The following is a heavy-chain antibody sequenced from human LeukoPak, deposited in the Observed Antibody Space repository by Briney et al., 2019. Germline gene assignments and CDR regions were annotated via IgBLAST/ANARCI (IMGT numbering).Heavy chain of an antibody. CDR1: GFTFSSYN. Sequence: GGSLRLSCAASGFTFSSYNMNWVRQAPGKGLEWVSYISSSSRTIYYADSVRGRFTISRDNSKSTLSLQMNSLRAEDTAIYYCATYRQVLLPFESWGQGTLVTVSS. V-gene: IGHV3-48*01. J-gene: IGHJ4*02. D-gene: IGHD2-8*02. CDR3: ATYRQVLLPFES. CDR2: ISSSSRTI.